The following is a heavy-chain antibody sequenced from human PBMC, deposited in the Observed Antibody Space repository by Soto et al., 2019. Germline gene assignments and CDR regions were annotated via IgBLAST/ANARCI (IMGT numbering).Heavy chain of an antibody. Sequence: SETLSLTCTFSGDSFTSSNYYWGWIRQPPGKGLEWIAIVNYSGLTYYNPSLKSRVTISADTSKNQFSLKLSSVTAADTARYYCGRHAPHHDWLDPWGPGTLVTVSS. CDR1: GDSFTSSNYY. CDR3: GRHAPHHDWLDP. V-gene: IGHV4-39*01. CDR2: VNYSGLT. J-gene: IGHJ5*02.